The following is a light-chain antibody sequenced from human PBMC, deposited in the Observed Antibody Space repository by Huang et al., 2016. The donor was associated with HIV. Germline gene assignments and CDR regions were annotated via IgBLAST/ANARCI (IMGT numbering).Light chain of an antibody. CDR2: WAS. CDR1: QSVLYSSNNKNY. Sequence: DIVMTQSPDSLAVSLGERATINCKSSQSVLYSSNNKNYLAWYQQKPGQPPKLVIYWASTRESGVPDRFSGSGSGTDFTLTISSLQAEDGAVYYCQQYYSTPLTFGQGTKVEIK. V-gene: IGKV4-1*01. J-gene: IGKJ1*01. CDR3: QQYYSTPLT.